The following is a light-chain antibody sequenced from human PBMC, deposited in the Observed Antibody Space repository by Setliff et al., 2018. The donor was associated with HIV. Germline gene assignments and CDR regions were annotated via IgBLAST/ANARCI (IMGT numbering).Light chain of an antibody. J-gene: IGLJ3*02. Sequence: YELTQPPSVSVVPGKTAKITCGGDDIGTKTVHWYQQKPGQAPVVVVFDDSDRPSGIPERFSGSNSGNTPTLTISRVEAGDEADYYCQVWDRSSSHVVFGGGTKVTVL. CDR2: DDS. CDR3: QVWDRSSSHVV. V-gene: IGLV3-21*03. CDR1: DIGTKT.